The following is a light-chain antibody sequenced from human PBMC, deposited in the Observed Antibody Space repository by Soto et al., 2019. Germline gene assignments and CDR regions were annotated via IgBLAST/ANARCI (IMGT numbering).Light chain of an antibody. V-gene: IGKV3-20*01. CDR2: GAS. CDR1: QSVSSIY. J-gene: IGKJ4*01. Sequence: EIVLTQSPGTLSLSPGERATLSCRASQSVSSIYLAWYQQKPGQAPRLLIYGASSRPTGIPDRFSGSGSGTDFTLTISRLEPEDFAVYYCQQYGSSPVLTFGGGTKV. CDR3: QQYGSSPVLT.